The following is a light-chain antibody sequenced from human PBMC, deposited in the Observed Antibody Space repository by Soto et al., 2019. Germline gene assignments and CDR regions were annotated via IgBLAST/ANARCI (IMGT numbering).Light chain of an antibody. CDR2: DVI. Sequence: QSALTQPASVSGSPGQSITIACTGSSSDIGGYNFVSWYQQHPGKAPKLMIYDVIKRPSGVSRRFSGSKSGNTASLTISGLQPEDEADYFCSSYTTTTPAVFGGGTKLTVL. V-gene: IGLV2-14*03. J-gene: IGLJ2*01. CDR1: SSDIGGYNF. CDR3: SSYTTTTPAV.